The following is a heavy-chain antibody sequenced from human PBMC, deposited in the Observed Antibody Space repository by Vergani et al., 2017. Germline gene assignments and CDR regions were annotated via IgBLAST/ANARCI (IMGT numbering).Heavy chain of an antibody. J-gene: IGHJ4*02. CDR2: IYYSGST. Sequence: QVQLQESGPGLVKPSETLSLTCTVSGGSISSYYWSWIRQPPGKGLEWIGYIYYSGSTNYNPSLKGRVTISVDTSKNQFSLKLSSVTAADTALYYCAGGPLGTAMVLDYWGQGTLVTVSS. D-gene: IGHD5-18*01. CDR3: AGGPLGTAMVLDY. CDR1: GGSISSYY. V-gene: IGHV4-59*01.